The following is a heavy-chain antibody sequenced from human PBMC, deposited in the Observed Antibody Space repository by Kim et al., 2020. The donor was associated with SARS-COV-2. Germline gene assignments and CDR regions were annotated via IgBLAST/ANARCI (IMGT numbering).Heavy chain of an antibody. CDR1: GFTFGNAW. V-gene: IGHV3-15*01. J-gene: IGHJ4*02. Sequence: GGSLRLSCAASGFTFGNAWMSWVRQAPGKGLEWVGRIKSKTDGGTTDYAAPVKGRFTISRDDSKNTLYLQMNSLKTEDTAIYYCTTDFSRKHGYTYGSFDSWGQGTLVTVSS. D-gene: IGHD5-18*01. CDR3: TTDFSRKHGYTYGSFDS. CDR2: IKSKTDGGTT.